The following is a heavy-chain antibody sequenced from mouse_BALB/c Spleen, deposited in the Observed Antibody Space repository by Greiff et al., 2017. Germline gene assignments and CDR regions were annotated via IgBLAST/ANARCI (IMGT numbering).Heavy chain of an antibody. D-gene: IGHD1-1*01. CDR2: IWTGGGT. Sequence: VKLMESGPGLVAPSQCLSITCTVSGFSLTSYDISWIRQPPGKGLEWLGVIWTGGGTNYNSAFMSRLSINKDNSKSQVFLKMNSLQTDDTAIYNCVREFITGFAYWGQGTLVTVSA. V-gene: IGHV2-9-2*01. CDR3: VREFITGFAY. J-gene: IGHJ3*01. CDR1: GFSLTSYD.